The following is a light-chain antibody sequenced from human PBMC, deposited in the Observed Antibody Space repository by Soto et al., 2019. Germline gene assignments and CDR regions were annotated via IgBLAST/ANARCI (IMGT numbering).Light chain of an antibody. V-gene: IGLV2-14*02. J-gene: IGLJ1*01. CDR1: ISDVGSYDL. CDR3: SSYTTTSNYV. Sequence: QSALTQPASVSGSPGQSITISCTGTISDVGSYDLVSWYQQHPGKAPKLIIYEGNKRPSGVSNRFFGSKSGNTASLAISGLQAEDEADYYCSSYTTTSNYVFGTGTKLTVL. CDR2: EGN.